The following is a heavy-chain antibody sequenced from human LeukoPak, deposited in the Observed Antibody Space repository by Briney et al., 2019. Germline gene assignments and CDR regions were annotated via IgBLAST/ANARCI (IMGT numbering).Heavy chain of an antibody. J-gene: IGHJ4*02. V-gene: IGHV3-15*01. CDR3: TTVYPVHDYLDY. Sequence: GGSLRLSCATSGFTFSNAWMSWVRQAPGRGLEWVGRVKSKTYGGTTDYAAPVKGRFTISRDDSENTLYVQMNSLKTEDTAVYYCTTVYPVHDYLDYWGQGTLVTVSS. D-gene: IGHD2-2*01. CDR2: VKSKTYGGTT. CDR1: GFTFSNAW.